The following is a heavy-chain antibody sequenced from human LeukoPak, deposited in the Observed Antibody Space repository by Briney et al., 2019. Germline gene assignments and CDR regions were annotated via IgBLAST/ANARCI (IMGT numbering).Heavy chain of an antibody. Sequence: PGGSLRLSCAASGFTFSSYSVNWVRQAPGKGLGWVSYISASSSTIYYADSVKGRFTISRDNAKNSLFLQMNSLRAEDTAVYYCARGFHRYSYDSGAYSIYWGQGTLVTVSS. CDR2: ISASSSTI. CDR3: ARGFHRYSYDSGAYSIY. D-gene: IGHD3-22*01. CDR1: GFTFSSYS. V-gene: IGHV3-48*01. J-gene: IGHJ4*02.